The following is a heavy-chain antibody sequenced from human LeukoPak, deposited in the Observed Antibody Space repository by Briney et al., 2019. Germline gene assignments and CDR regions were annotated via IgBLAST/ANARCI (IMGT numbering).Heavy chain of an antibody. CDR1: GYTFTGYY. V-gene: IGHV1-2*06. CDR2: INPNSGGT. CDR3: ARDPYYYDSSGYEPFDY. Sequence: ASVKVSCKASGYTFTGYYMHWVRQAPGQGLEWMGRINPNSGGTYYAQKFQGRVTMTRDTSISTAYMELSRLRSDDTAVYYCARDPYYYDSSGYEPFDYWGQGTLVTVSS. D-gene: IGHD3-22*01. J-gene: IGHJ4*02.